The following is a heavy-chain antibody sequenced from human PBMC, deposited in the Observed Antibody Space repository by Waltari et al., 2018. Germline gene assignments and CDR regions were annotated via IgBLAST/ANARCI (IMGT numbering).Heavy chain of an antibody. CDR3: ARGPGRNGYSDY. Sequence: QLQLQESGPGLVKPSETLSLTCTVSGGSISSSSYYWGWLRQPPGKGLEWIGSIDYSGSTDYNPSLKSRVTISVDTSKNQFSLKLSSVTAADTAVYYCARGPGRNGYSDYWGQGTLVTVSA. CDR2: IDYSGST. V-gene: IGHV4-39*07. J-gene: IGHJ4*02. D-gene: IGHD3-22*01. CDR1: GGSISSSSYY.